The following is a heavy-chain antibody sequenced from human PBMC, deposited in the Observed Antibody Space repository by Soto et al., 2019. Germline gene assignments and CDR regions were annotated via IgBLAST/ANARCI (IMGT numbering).Heavy chain of an antibody. J-gene: IGHJ5*02. V-gene: IGHV1-69*01. CDR2: IIPIFGTA. CDR1: GGTFSSYA. CDR3: AREYCGGDCYFLNWFDP. D-gene: IGHD2-21*02. Sequence: QVQLVQSGAEVKKPGSSVKVSCKASGGTFSSYAISWVRQAPGQGLEWMGGIIPIFGTANYAQKFQGRVTITADESRSTAYMELSSLRSEDTAVYYCAREYCGGDCYFLNWFDPWGQGSLVTVSS.